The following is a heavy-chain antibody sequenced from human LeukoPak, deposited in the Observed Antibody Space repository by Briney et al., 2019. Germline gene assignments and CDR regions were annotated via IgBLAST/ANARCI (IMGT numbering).Heavy chain of an antibody. D-gene: IGHD6-13*01. V-gene: IGHV3-23*01. J-gene: IGHJ3*02. CDR2: ISGSGGST. CDR1: GFTFSSYA. Sequence: GGSLRLSCAASGFTFSSYAMSWVRQAPGKGLERVSAISGSGGSTYYADSVKGRFTISRDNSKNTLYLQMNSLRAEDTAVYYCAKDRVQQLVLDAFDIWGQGTMVTVSS. CDR3: AKDRVQQLVLDAFDI.